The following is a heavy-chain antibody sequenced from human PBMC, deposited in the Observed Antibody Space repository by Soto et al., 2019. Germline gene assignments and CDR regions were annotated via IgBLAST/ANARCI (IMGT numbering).Heavy chain of an antibody. D-gene: IGHD6-13*01. CDR3: AGDKGQQHHLGY. CDR2: IYHSGTT. Sequence: SETLSLTCAVSSFSISSGYYWGWVRQPPGKGLEWIGSIYHSGTTNYSPSLKSRVTISIDTSKNQFSLTLRSVTAADTAVYYCAGDKGQQHHLGYRGQGTLVTVSS. V-gene: IGHV4-38-2*02. J-gene: IGHJ4*02. CDR1: SFSISSGYY.